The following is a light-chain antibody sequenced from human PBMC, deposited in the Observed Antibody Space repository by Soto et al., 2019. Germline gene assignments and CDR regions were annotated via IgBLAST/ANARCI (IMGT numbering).Light chain of an antibody. CDR3: QQYDDLPYT. CDR2: DES. CDR1: HAISKH. J-gene: IGKJ2*01. Sequence: DIQMTQSPCSLSASVGDRATITCQASHAISKHLNWYQQKPGKAPNLLIYDESNLETGVPSRFSGSGSGTEFTFTISSVLPEDIGTFCCQQYDDLPYTFGQGTNLEIK. V-gene: IGKV1-33*01.